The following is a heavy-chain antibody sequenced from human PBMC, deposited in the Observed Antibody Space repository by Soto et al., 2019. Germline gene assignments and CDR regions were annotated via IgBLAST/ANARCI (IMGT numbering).Heavy chain of an antibody. Sequence: EVQLLESGGGLVQPGGSLRLSCAASGLTFSSYAMSWVRQAPGKGLEWVSGISGSGGDTYYADSVKGRFTISRDNPKNTLYLQMNSLRAEDTAVYYCAKVSLGATTITDYDYYGMDVWGQGTTVTVSS. D-gene: IGHD1-26*01. CDR3: AKVSLGATTITDYDYYGMDV. CDR1: GLTFSSYA. V-gene: IGHV3-23*01. J-gene: IGHJ6*02. CDR2: ISGSGGDT.